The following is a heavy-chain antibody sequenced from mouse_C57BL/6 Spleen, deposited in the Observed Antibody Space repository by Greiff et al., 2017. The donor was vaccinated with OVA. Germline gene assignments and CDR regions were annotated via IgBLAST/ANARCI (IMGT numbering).Heavy chain of an antibody. CDR2: INPNNGGT. CDR3: ARLIDYGYYFDY. Sequence: DVKLQESGPELVKPGASVKIPCKASGYTFTDYNMDWVKQSHGKSLEWIGDINPNNGGTIYNQKFKGKATLTVDKSSSTAYMELRSLTSEDTAVYYCARLIDYGYYFDYWGQGTTLTVSS. D-gene: IGHD2-4*01. CDR1: GYTFTDYN. V-gene: IGHV1-18*01. J-gene: IGHJ2*01.